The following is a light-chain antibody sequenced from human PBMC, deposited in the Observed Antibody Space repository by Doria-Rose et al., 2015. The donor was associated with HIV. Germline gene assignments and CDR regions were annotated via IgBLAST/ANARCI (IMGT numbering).Light chain of an antibody. CDR1: PSFSSTY. Sequence: VLTQSPGTLSLSPGEGATLSCRATPSFSSTYLHLYQQQPGQAPSLLIYDGSTSASGIPDRFSASGSGTDFTLTINRLEPEDFALYYCHQYGTSWTFGQGTKVEI. CDR2: DGS. V-gene: IGKV3-20*01. CDR3: HQYGTSWT. J-gene: IGKJ1*01.